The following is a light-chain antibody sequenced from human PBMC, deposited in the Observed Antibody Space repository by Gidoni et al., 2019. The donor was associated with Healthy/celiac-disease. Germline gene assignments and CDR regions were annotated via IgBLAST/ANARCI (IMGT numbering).Light chain of an antibody. V-gene: IGLV2-14*01. CDR3: SSYTSSSTLVV. J-gene: IGLJ2*01. CDR2: DVS. Sequence: QSALTQPASVTGSPGQSITIPCTGTSSAVGGYTSVSWYQQHPGQAPKLMIYDVSSRPSGVSNRCSGSQSGNTASLTISGLQAEDEADYYCSSYTSSSTLVVFGGGTKLTVL. CDR1: SSAVGGYTS.